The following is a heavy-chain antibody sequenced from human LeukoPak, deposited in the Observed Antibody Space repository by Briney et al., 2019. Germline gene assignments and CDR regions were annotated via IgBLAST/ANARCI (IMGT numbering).Heavy chain of an antibody. CDR1: GFTFSNFW. J-gene: IGHJ5*02. V-gene: IGHV3-74*01. Sequence: GGSLRLSCAASGFTFSNFWMHWVRQASGKGLVWVSRISADGSDAVYADSVKGRFTLSRDNAKKTVHLQMNNLRAEDTAVYYCARDRPHNWFDPWGQGTLVTVSS. CDR3: ARDRPHNWFDP. CDR2: ISADGSDA.